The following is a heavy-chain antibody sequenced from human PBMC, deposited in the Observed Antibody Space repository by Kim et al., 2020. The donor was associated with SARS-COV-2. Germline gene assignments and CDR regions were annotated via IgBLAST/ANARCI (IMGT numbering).Heavy chain of an antibody. CDR3: ARAPRRIITIFGVVTHFDY. Sequence: SETLSLTCTVSGGSISSGGYYWSWIRQHPGKGLEWIGYIYYSGSTYYNPSLKSRVTISVETSKNQFSLKLSSVTAADTAVYYCARAPRRIITIFGVVTHFDYWGQGTLVTVSS. V-gene: IGHV4-31*03. CDR2: IYYSGST. D-gene: IGHD3-3*01. J-gene: IGHJ4*02. CDR1: GGSISSGGYY.